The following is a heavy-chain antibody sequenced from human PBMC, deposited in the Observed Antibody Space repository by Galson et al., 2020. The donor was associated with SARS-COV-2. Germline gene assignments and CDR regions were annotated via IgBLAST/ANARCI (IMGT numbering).Heavy chain of an antibody. V-gene: IGHV3-53*01. CDR1: GFIVSSNY. J-gene: IGHJ5*02. Sequence: GGSLRLSCAASGFIVSSNYMSWVRQAPGKGLEWVSVIYSGGDTYYPDSVKGRFTISRDNSKNTLYLQMNSLRAEDTAVYYCARFLGETWGQGTLVTVSS. D-gene: IGHD3-3*01. CDR3: ARFLGET. CDR2: IYSGGDT.